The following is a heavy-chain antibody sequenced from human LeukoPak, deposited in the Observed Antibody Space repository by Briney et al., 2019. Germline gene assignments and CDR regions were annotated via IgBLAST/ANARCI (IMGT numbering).Heavy chain of an antibody. V-gene: IGHV3-21*01. CDR3: ARDWAEYYGSGIEFDP. CDR2: ISSSSSYI. CDR1: GFTFSSYS. D-gene: IGHD3-10*01. J-gene: IGHJ5*02. Sequence: GGSLRLSCAASGFTFSSYSMNWVRQAPGKGLEWVSSISSSSSYIYYADSVKGRFTISRDNAKNSLYLQMNSLRAEDTAVYYCARDWAEYYGSGIEFDPWGQGTLVTVSS.